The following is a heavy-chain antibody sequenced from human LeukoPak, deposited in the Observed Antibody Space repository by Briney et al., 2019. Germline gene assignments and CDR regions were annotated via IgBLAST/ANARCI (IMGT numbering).Heavy chain of an antibody. Sequence: SQTLSLTCTVSGGSISSYYWSWIRQPAGKGLEWIGRIYTSGSTNYNPSLKSRATISGDTSKNQFSLKLSSVTAADTAVYYCARDSSIYCSSTSCYPNWFDPWGQGTLVTVSS. CDR3: ARDSSIYCSSTSCYPNWFDP. J-gene: IGHJ5*02. D-gene: IGHD2-2*01. CDR2: IYTSGST. CDR1: GGSISSYY. V-gene: IGHV4-4*07.